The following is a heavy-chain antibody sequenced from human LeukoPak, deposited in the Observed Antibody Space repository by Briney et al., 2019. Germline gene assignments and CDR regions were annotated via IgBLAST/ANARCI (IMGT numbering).Heavy chain of an antibody. D-gene: IGHD2-15*01. Sequence: SVKVSCKASGGTFSSYAISWVRQAPGQGLGWMGRIIPIFGTASYAQKFQGRVTITTDESTSTAYMELSSLRSEDTAVYYCASEVHRYCSGGSCYFNDWGQGTLVTVSS. J-gene: IGHJ4*02. CDR2: IIPIFGTA. CDR1: GGTFSSYA. CDR3: ASEVHRYCSGGSCYFND. V-gene: IGHV1-69*05.